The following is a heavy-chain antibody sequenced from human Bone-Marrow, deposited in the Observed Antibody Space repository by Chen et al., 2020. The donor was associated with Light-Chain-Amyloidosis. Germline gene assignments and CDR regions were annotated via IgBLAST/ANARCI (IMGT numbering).Heavy chain of an antibody. V-gene: IGHV4-61*02. CDR1: GASMTNGSHY. D-gene: IGHD3-16*01. J-gene: IGHJ6*03. Sequence: GSGPGLVKPSQTLSLTCSVSGASMTNGSHYWSWIRLPAGKGLEWIGRIYTSGNTNYSPSLKSRVTISVDTSKNQFSLKMTSVTAADTAVYYCARVYRRMPARFLAVLTPFADYYYFYYMDVWGTGTTVTVSS. CDR3: ARVYRRMPARFLAVLTPFADYYYFYYMDV. CDR2: IYTSGNT.